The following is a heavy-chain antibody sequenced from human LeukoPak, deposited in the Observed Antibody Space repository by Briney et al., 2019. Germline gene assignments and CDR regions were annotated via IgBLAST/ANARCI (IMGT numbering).Heavy chain of an antibody. J-gene: IGHJ6*02. Sequence: SETLSLTCAVSGGSISSSNWWSWVRQPPGKGLEWIGEIYHSGSTNYNPSLKSRGTISVDKSKNQFSLKLSSVTAADTAVYYCARDLSVPTPRGNYYYYGMDVWGQGTTVTVSS. D-gene: IGHD6-13*01. CDR2: IYHSGST. CDR1: GGSISSSNW. CDR3: ARDLSVPTPRGNYYYYGMDV. V-gene: IGHV4-4*02.